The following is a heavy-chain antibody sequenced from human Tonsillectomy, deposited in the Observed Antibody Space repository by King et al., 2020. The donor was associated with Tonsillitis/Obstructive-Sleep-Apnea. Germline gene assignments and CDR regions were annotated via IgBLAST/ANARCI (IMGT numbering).Heavy chain of an antibody. CDR3: AWDHSSSPAGGYYYYYMDV. CDR2: IIPIFGTA. V-gene: IGHV1-69*12. J-gene: IGHJ6*03. Sequence: QLVQSGAEVKKPGSSVKVSCKASGGTFSSYAISWVRQAPGQGLEWMGGIIPIFGTANYAQKFQGRVTITADESTSTAYMELSSLRSEDTAVYYCAWDHSSSPAGGYYYYYMDVWGKGTTVTVSS. D-gene: IGHD6-6*01. CDR1: GGTFSSYA.